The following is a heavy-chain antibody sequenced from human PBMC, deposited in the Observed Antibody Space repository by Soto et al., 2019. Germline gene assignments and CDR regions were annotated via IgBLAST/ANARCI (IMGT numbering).Heavy chain of an antibody. Sequence: SETLSLTCTVSGGSVSSGSYYWSWIRQPPGKGLEWIGYIYYSGSTNYNPSLKSRVTISVDTSKNQFSLKLSSVTAADTAVYYCARGGFDDFWSGYPGRWFDPWGQGTLVTVS. J-gene: IGHJ5*02. CDR3: ARGGFDDFWSGYPGRWFDP. CDR1: GGSVSSGSYY. D-gene: IGHD3-3*01. CDR2: IYYSGST. V-gene: IGHV4-61*01.